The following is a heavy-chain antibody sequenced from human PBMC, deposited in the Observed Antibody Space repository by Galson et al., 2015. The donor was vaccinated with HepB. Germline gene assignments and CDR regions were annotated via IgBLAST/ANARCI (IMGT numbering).Heavy chain of an antibody. CDR3: TRRNDILTDIGYGMDV. D-gene: IGHD3-9*01. CDR2: IRSKANSYAT. V-gene: IGHV3-73*01. CDR1: GFTFSGSA. Sequence: SLRLSCAASGFTFSGSAMHWVRQASGKGLEWVGRIRSKANSYATAYAASVKGRFTISRDDSKNTAYLQMNSLKTEDTAVYYCTRRNDILTDIGYGMDVWGQGTTVTVSS. J-gene: IGHJ6*02.